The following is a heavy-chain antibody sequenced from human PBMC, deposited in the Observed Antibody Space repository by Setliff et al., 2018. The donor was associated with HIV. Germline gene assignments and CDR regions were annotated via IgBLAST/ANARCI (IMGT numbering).Heavy chain of an antibody. CDR1: GGSISNSRYY. V-gene: IGHV4-61*09. D-gene: IGHD2-21*02. Sequence: PSETLSLTCTVSGGSISNSRYYWSWIRQPAGKGLEWIGHIYTSGSTNYNPSLKSRVTISVDTSKNQFSLKLSSVNAADTAVYCCASAGPYCGDDCPYNWLTPWGQGTLVTVSS. CDR2: IYTSGST. CDR3: ASAGPYCGDDCPYNWLTP. J-gene: IGHJ5*02.